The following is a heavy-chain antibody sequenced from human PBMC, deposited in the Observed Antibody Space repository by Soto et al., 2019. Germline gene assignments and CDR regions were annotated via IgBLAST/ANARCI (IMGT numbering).Heavy chain of an antibody. CDR2: ISAYNGNT. V-gene: IGHV1-18*01. J-gene: IGHJ5*02. CDR3: ARIINIAVAAGGWFDP. CDR1: GYTFTSYG. Sequence: GASVKVSCKASGYTFTSYGISWVRQAPGQGPEWMGWISAYNGNTNYAQKLQGRVTMTTDTSTSTAYMELRSLRSDDTAVYYCARIINIAVAAGGWFDPWGQGTLVTVSS. D-gene: IGHD6-19*01.